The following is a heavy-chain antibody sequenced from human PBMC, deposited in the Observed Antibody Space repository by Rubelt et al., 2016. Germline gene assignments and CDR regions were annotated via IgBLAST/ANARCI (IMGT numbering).Heavy chain of an antibody. J-gene: IGHJ4*02. CDR3: ARTTDEAAARFDY. CDR2: IDWDDDK. CDR1: GFSLSTSGMC. D-gene: IGHD6-13*01. Sequence: QVTLRESGPALVKPTQTLTLTCTFSGFSLSTSGMCVSWIRQPPGKALEWLARIDWDDDKYYSKSLKTRLPISKDTSKNQGVLTMTNMDPVDTATYYCARTTDEAAARFDYWGQGTLVTVSS. V-gene: IGHV2-70*15.